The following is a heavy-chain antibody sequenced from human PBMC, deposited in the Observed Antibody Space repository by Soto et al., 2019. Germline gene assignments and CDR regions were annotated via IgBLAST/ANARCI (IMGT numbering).Heavy chain of an antibody. J-gene: IGHJ4*02. Sequence: PSETLSLTCTVSGGSVSSGSYYWCWIRQPPGKGLEWIGYIYYSGSTNYNPSLKSRVTISVDTSKNQFSLKLSSVTAADTAVYYCARFEEDSSGYLGQWVIDYWGQGTLVTSPQ. CDR3: ARFEEDSSGYLGQWVIDY. CDR2: IYYSGST. CDR1: GGSVSSGSYY. D-gene: IGHD3-22*01. V-gene: IGHV4-61*01.